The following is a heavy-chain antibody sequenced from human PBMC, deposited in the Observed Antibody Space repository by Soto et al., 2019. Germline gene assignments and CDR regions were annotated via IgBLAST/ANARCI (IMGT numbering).Heavy chain of an antibody. CDR3: ARRKERSGPNYFDY. Sequence: ASVKVSCKASGYTFITYDINWVRQATGQGLEWMGWMNPSNGNAGYAQKFQGRLTMTRNTSISTAYMELSSLRSDDTAVYFCARRKERSGPNYFDYWGQGTLVTVSS. D-gene: IGHD6-25*01. V-gene: IGHV1-8*01. J-gene: IGHJ4*02. CDR2: MNPSNGNA. CDR1: GYTFITYD.